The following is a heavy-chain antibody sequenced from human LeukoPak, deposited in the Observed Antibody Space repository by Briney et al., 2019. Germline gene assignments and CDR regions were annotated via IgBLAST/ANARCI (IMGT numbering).Heavy chain of an antibody. CDR2: IYYSGST. J-gene: IGHJ4*02. Sequence: SETLSLTCTVSGGSISSYYWSWIRQPPGKGLEWIGYIYYSGSTNYNPSLKSRVTISVDTSKNQFSLKLSSVTAADTAVYYCARGTYYYDGSGYPFFDYWGQGTLVTVSS. V-gene: IGHV4-59*01. D-gene: IGHD3-22*01. CDR3: ARGTYYYDGSGYPFFDY. CDR1: GGSISSYY.